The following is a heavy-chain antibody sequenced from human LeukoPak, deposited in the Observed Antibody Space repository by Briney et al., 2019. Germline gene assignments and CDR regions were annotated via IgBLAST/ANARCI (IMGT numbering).Heavy chain of an antibody. CDR3: AKCGYNYVSSGLSIYIDV. CDR2: VRGSGGYT. J-gene: IGHJ6*03. Sequence: GGSLRLSCAAAGFTLSSYAMSWDRQAPGKELEWVSTVRGSGGYTYYADSVKGRFTISRDSSKNTLYLQMNSLRAEDTAVYYCAKCGYNYVSSGLSIYIDVWRKGTTVTVSS. V-gene: IGHV3-23*01. D-gene: IGHD3-22*01. CDR1: GFTLSSYA.